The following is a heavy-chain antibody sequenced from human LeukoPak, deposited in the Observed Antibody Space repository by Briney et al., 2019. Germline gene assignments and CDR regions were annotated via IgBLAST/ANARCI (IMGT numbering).Heavy chain of an antibody. CDR3: ARLDSGSSPP. CDR2: IYYSGST. J-gene: IGHJ5*02. V-gene: IGHV4-59*01. CDR1: GGCISSYY. Sequence: SETLSLTCTVSGGCISSYYWSWIRQPPGKGLEWIGYIYYSGSTNYNPSLKSRVTISVDTSKNQFSLKLSSVTAADTAVYYCARLDSGSSPPWGQGTLVTVSS. D-gene: IGHD1-26*01.